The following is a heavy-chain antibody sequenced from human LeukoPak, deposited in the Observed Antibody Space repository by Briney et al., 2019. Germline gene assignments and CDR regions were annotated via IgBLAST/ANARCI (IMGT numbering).Heavy chain of an antibody. D-gene: IGHD3-22*01. Sequence: GGSLRLPCAASGFTFSNYIMNWVRQAPGKGLEWVSYISSSSRAIYYADSLKGRFTISRDNAKNSLYLQMNSLRDEDTAVYYCARARYYDSSGKSDAFDIWGQGTMVTVSS. CDR1: GFTFSNYI. CDR2: ISSSSRAI. J-gene: IGHJ3*02. V-gene: IGHV3-48*02. CDR3: ARARYYDSSGKSDAFDI.